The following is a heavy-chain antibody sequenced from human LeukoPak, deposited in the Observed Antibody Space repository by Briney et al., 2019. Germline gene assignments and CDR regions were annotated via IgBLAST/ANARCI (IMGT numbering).Heavy chain of an antibody. CDR2: IIPIFGTA. Sequence: SVKVSCKASGGTFSSYAISWVRQAPGQGLEWMGGIIPIFGTANYAQKFQGRVTITADESTSTAYMELSSLRSEDTAVYYCARSREDYYYYYYMDVWGKGTTVTVSS. J-gene: IGHJ6*03. CDR1: GGTFSSYA. CDR3: ARSREDYYYYYYMDV. V-gene: IGHV1-69*13.